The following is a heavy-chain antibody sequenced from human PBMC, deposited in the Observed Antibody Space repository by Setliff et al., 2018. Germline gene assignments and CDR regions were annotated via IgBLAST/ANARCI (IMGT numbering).Heavy chain of an antibody. CDR3: ARGDVYSGSYYHFDY. CDR2: INAGNGNI. J-gene: IGHJ4*02. V-gene: IGHV1-3*01. CDR1: GVTSTTYA. Sequence: ASVKVSCKASGVTSTTYAIHWVRQAPGQGLEWMGWINAGNGNIRYSQNFQGRVTITRDTSASTAYMELSSLTSEDTAIYYCARGDVYSGSYYHFDYWGQGTLVTSPQ. D-gene: IGHD1-26*01.